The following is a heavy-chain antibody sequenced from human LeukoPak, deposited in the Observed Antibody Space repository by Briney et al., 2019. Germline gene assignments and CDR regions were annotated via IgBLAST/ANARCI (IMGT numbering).Heavy chain of an antibody. CDR1: GFTFSSYG. D-gene: IGHD3-10*01. Sequence: PGGSLRLSCAASGFTFSSYGMHWVRQAPGKGLEWVSSISSSSSYIYYADSVKGRFTISRDNAKNSLYLQMNSLRAEDTAVYYCAVVGNYYGSGSDYWGQGTLVTVSS. V-gene: IGHV3-21*01. CDR3: AVVGNYYGSGSDY. CDR2: ISSSSSYI. J-gene: IGHJ4*02.